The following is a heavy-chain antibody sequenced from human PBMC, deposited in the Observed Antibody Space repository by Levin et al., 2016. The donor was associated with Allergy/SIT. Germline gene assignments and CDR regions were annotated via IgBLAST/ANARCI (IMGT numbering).Heavy chain of an antibody. Sequence: WVRQAPGQGLEWMGRIIPLITTTNYAQKFQGRLTITADKSTSTAYMELSSLRSEDTAVYYCARVPPTSSSWYTYYDGSGQEAYFDSWGQGTLVTVSS. J-gene: IGHJ4*02. V-gene: IGHV1-69*08. CDR3: ARVPPTSSSWYTYYDGSGQEAYFDS. D-gene: IGHD6-13*01. CDR2: IIPLITTT.